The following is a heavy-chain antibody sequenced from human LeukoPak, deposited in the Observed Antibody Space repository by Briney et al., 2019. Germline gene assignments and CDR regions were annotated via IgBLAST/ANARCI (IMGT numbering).Heavy chain of an antibody. J-gene: IGHJ6*02. CDR3: ARYSRAPTNYYYGMDV. D-gene: IGHD6-13*01. Sequence: PGGSLRLSCAASGFTFSSYAMSWVRQAPGKGLEWIGYIYYSGSTNYNPSLKSRVTISVDTSKNQFSLKLSSVTAADTAVYYCARYSRAPTNYYYGMDVWGQGTTVTVSS. V-gene: IGHV4-59*08. CDR2: IYYSGST. CDR1: GFTFSSYA.